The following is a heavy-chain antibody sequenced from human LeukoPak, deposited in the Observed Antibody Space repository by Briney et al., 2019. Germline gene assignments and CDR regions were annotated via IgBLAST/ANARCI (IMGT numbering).Heavy chain of an antibody. CDR2: IYYTGST. Sequence: SETLSHTCTVSGGSMSSYYWSWIRQPPGKGLEYIGYIYYTGSTYYNPSLKSRVTISVDTSKKQFSLRLSSLTAADTAVYYCARDATAGNFDYWGQGTLVTVSS. J-gene: IGHJ4*02. D-gene: IGHD6-13*01. V-gene: IGHV4-59*01. CDR3: ARDATAGNFDY. CDR1: GGSMSSYY.